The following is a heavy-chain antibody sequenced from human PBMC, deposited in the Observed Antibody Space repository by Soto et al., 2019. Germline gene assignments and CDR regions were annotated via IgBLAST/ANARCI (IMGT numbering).Heavy chain of an antibody. CDR2: ISYDGSNK. D-gene: IGHD1-7*01. Sequence: QVQLVESGGGVIQPGRSLRLSCAASGFTFSSYAMHWVRQAPGKGLEWVAVISYDGSNKYYADSVKGRFTISRDNSKNTMYLQMNSLSAEDTAVYYCARTGTRTGTTYYYYGMDVWGQGTTVTVSS. V-gene: IGHV3-30-3*01. J-gene: IGHJ6*02. CDR1: GFTFSSYA. CDR3: ARTGTRTGTTYYYYGMDV.